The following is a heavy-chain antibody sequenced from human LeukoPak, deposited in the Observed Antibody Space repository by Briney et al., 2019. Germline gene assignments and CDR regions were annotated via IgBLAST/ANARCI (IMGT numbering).Heavy chain of an antibody. CDR3: ARGGVTTYYYYYYMDV. Sequence: QTAGSLRLSCAVSGWTVSGNYLSWIRQPPGKGLEWVSVIYSGGSTYYADSVKGRFTISRDNSKNTLYLQMNSLSAEDTAVYYCARGGVTTYYYYYYMDVWGKGTTVTISS. D-gene: IGHD2-8*02. J-gene: IGHJ6*03. CDR2: IYSGGST. V-gene: IGHV3-66*01. CDR1: GWTVSGNY.